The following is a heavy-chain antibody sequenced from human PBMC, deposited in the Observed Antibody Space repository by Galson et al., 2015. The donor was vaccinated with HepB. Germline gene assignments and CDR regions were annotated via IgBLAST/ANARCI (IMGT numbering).Heavy chain of an antibody. V-gene: IGHV7-4-1*02. CDR2: MNTNTGKP. CDR3: ARSPLRFLDWLPYYDYYYMDV. J-gene: IGHJ6*03. D-gene: IGHD3-3*01. CDR1: GYIFTDYV. Sequence: SVKVSCKASGYIFTDYVVNWVRQAPGQGLEWMGWMNTNTGKPTYAPGFAGRFVFSLDTSVTTAYLQISSLETDDTAVYYCARSPLRFLDWLPYYDYYYMDVWGEGTTVTVS.